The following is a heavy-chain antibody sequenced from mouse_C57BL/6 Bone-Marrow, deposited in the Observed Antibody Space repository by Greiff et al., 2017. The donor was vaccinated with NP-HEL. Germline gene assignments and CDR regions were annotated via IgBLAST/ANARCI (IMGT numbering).Heavy chain of an antibody. CDR1: GYTFTDYY. CDR2: INPNNGGT. D-gene: IGHD2-5*01. CDR3: ARGYYSKERNYCDY. V-gene: IGHV1-26*01. J-gene: IGHJ2*01. Sequence: VQLQQSGPELVKPGASVKISCKASGYTFTDYYMNWVKQSHGKSLEWIGDINPNNGGTSYNQKFKGKATLTVDKSSSTAYMELRSLTSEDSAVYYCARGYYSKERNYCDYWGQGTTLTVSS.